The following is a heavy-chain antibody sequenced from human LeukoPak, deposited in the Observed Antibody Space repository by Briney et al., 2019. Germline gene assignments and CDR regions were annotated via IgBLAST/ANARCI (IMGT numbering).Heavy chain of an antibody. J-gene: IGHJ4*02. D-gene: IGHD2-21*01. Sequence: GGSLRLSCEASGFTFSNHWMSWVRQAPGKGLKWVANIKEDGSERYYVDSVKGRFAISRDNAKNSLYLQMYSLRAEDTAVYYCTKDGGYCGGDCYLGPCDYWGQGTLVTVSS. CDR1: GFTFSNHW. CDR2: IKEDGSER. V-gene: IGHV3-7*03. CDR3: TKDGGYCGGDCYLGPCDY.